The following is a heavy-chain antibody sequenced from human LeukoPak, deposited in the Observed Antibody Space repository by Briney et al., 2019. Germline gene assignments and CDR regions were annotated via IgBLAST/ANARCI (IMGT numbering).Heavy chain of an antibody. V-gene: IGHV4-59*01. J-gene: IGHJ6*03. CDR2: IYYSGST. CDR3: ARVLNSSSWYGGYYYYYYMDV. Sequence: SETLSLTCAVYGGSISSYYWSWIRQPPGKGLEWIGYIYYSGSTNYNPSLKSRVTISVDTSKNQFSLKLSSVTAADTAVYYCARVLNSSSWYGGYYYYYYMDVWGKGTTVTVSS. D-gene: IGHD6-13*01. CDR1: GGSISSYY.